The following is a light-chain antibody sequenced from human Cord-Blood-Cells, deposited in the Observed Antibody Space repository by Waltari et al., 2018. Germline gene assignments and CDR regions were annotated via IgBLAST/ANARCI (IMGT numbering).Light chain of an antibody. V-gene: IGLV2-14*01. Sequence: QSALTQPASVSGSPGQSIPISCTGTRSDVGGYNYVPWYQQHSGKAPKRMIYDVSNRPSGGSNRFSGSKSGNTASLTISGLQAEDEADYYCSSYTSSSTLVFGGGTKLTVL. CDR2: DVS. CDR1: RSDVGGYNY. CDR3: SSYTSSSTLV. J-gene: IGLJ2*01.